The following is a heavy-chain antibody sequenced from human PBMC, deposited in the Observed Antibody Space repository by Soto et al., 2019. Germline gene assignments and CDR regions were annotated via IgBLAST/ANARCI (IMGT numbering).Heavy chain of an antibody. Sequence: GGSLRLSCAASGFTFSSYGMHWVRQAPGKGLEWVAVIWYDGSNKYYADSVKGRFTISRDNSKNTLYLQMNSLRAEDTAVYYCARDARRYYDSSGPAPLPTYYFDYWGQGTLVTVSS. CDR1: GFTFSSYG. CDR3: ARDARRYYDSSGPAPLPTYYFDY. D-gene: IGHD3-22*01. J-gene: IGHJ4*02. V-gene: IGHV3-33*01. CDR2: IWYDGSNK.